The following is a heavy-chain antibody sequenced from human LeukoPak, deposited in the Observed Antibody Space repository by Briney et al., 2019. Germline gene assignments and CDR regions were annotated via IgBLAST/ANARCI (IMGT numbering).Heavy chain of an antibody. Sequence: PGGSLRLSCAASGFTVSSNYMSWVRQAPGKGLEWVGRIKNKRDGGTMDYTAPVKGRFTISRDDSKSTLYLEMHSLKIEDTAVYYCTLWFGEFGKVNNWGQGTLVTVSS. J-gene: IGHJ4*02. CDR1: GFTVSSNY. CDR2: IKNKRDGGTM. D-gene: IGHD3-10*01. V-gene: IGHV3-15*01. CDR3: TLWFGEFGKVNN.